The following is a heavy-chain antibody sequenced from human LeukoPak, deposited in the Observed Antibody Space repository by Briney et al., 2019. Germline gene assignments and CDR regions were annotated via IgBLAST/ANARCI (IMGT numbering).Heavy chain of an antibody. CDR3: AIYDFWSGYYPINDY. CDR2: TIPILGIA. D-gene: IGHD3-3*01. V-gene: IGHV1-69*04. Sequence: GASVKVSCKASGCTFSSYALSWVRQAPGQGLEWMGRTIPILGIANYAQKFQGRVTMTRNTSISTAYMELSSLRSEDTAVYYCAIYDFWSGYYPINDYWGQGTLVTVSS. CDR1: GCTFSSYA. J-gene: IGHJ4*02.